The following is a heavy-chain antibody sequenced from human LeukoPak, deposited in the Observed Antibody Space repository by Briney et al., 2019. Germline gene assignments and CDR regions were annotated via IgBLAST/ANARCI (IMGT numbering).Heavy chain of an antibody. D-gene: IGHD6-13*01. CDR3: ARRSIAAAGTWWFDP. Sequence: GESLKISCKGSGYSFISYWIGWVRQMPGKGLEWMGIIYPGDSDTRYSPSFQDQVTISADKSVSTAYLQWSSLKASDTAMYYCARRSIAAAGTWWFDPWGQGTLVTVSS. CDR1: GYSFISYW. J-gene: IGHJ5*02. V-gene: IGHV5-51*01. CDR2: IYPGDSDT.